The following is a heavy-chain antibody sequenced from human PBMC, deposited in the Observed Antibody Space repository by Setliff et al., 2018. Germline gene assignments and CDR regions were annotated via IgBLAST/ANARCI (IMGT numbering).Heavy chain of an antibody. CDR1: GYTFTDYY. CDR2: VDPEDGET. Sequence: ASVKVSCKASGYTFTDYYMHWAQQAPGKGLEWMGRVDPEDGETIYAEKFQGRVTITADTSTDTAYMELSSLRSEDTAVYYCATAPITMVRGVIPINWFDPWGQGTLVTVSS. V-gene: IGHV1-69-2*01. J-gene: IGHJ5*02. CDR3: ATAPITMVRGVIPINWFDP. D-gene: IGHD3-10*01.